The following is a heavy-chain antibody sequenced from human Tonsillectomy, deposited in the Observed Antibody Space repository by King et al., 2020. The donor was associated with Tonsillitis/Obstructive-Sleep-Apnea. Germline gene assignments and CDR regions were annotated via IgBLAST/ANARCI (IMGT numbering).Heavy chain of an antibody. CDR1: GYTFTNYW. J-gene: IGHJ6*03. CDR3: ARHEDASGRNYMDV. D-gene: IGHD3-10*01. CDR2: IDPGDSDT. V-gene: IGHV5-51*01. Sequence: EQLVQSGAEVKKPGESLKISCKGSGYTFTNYWIGWVRQMPGKGLEWMGIIDPGDSDTRYSPSFQGQVTISADKSISTAYLEWSSLKASDSAMYYCARHEDASGRNYMDVWGKGTTVTVSS.